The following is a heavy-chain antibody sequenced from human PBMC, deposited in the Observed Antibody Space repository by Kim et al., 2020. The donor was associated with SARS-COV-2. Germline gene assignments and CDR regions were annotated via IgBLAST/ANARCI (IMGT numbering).Heavy chain of an antibody. CDR3: ARGSSGYYYGSGSYEWFDP. D-gene: IGHD3-10*01. V-gene: IGHV1-8*01. J-gene: IGHJ5*02. CDR1: GYTFTSYD. Sequence: ASVKVSCKASGYTFTSYDINWVRQATGQGLEWMGWMNPNSGNTGYAQKFQGRVTMTRNTSISTAYMELSSLRSEDTAVYYCARGSSGYYYGSGSYEWFDPWGQGTLVTVSS. CDR2: MNPNSGNT.